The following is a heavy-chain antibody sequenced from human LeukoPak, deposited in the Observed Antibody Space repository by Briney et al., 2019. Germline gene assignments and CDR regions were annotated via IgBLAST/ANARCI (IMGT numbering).Heavy chain of an antibody. D-gene: IGHD6-13*01. CDR2: IYHRVST. CDR1: GYSISSGYY. CDR3: ARADYSSTWSHDYYYMDV. V-gene: IGHV4-38-2*02. J-gene: IGHJ6*03. Sequence: PSETLSLTCTVSGYSISSGYYWGWIRQPPGKGLEWIGSIYHRVSTYYNPSLKSRVTISVDTSKNQFSLKLSSVTAADTAVYYCARADYSSTWSHDYYYMDVWGKGTTVTVSS.